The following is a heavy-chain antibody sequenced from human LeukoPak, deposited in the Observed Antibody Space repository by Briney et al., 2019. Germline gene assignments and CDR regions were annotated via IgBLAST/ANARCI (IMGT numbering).Heavy chain of an antibody. CDR3: ARDPYDSSWGLCYFDY. CDR1: GFTFSSYG. D-gene: IGHD3-22*01. Sequence: GGSLRLSCAASGFTFSSYGMSGVRQAPGKGLEWVANIKQDGSDKYYVDSVKGRFTISRDNAKNSLYLQMNSLRAEDTAVYYCARDPYDSSWGLCYFDYWGQGNLVTVSS. CDR2: IKQDGSDK. V-gene: IGHV3-7*04. J-gene: IGHJ4*02.